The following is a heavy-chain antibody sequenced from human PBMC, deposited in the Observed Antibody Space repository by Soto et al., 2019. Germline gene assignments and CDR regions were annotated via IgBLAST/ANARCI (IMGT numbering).Heavy chain of an antibody. CDR3: ARSVFP. J-gene: IGHJ5*02. CDR2: IYYSGST. Sequence: SETLSLTCTVSGFTIRSGGYYWSRIRQHPGKGLEWIGYIYYSGSTYYNPSLKSRVTISVDTPKNQFSLKLSSVTAADTAVYYCARSVFPWGQGTLVTVSS. CDR1: GFTIRSGGYY. V-gene: IGHV4-31*03.